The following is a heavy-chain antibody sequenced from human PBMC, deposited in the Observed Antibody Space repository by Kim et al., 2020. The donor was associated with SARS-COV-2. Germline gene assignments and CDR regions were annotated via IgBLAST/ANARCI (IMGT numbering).Heavy chain of an antibody. Sequence: SETLSLTCTVSGGSISSSSYYWGWIRQPPGKGLEWIGSIYYSGSTYYNPSLKSRVTISVDTSKNQFSLKLSSVTAADTAVYYCASPEIGATVTTPPYFDYWGQGTLVTVSS. CDR2: IYYSGST. CDR1: GGSISSSSYY. V-gene: IGHV4-39*01. CDR3: ASPEIGATVTTPPYFDY. J-gene: IGHJ4*02. D-gene: IGHD4-17*01.